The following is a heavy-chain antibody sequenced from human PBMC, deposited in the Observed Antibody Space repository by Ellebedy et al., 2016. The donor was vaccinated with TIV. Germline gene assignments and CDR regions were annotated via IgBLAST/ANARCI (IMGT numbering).Heavy chain of an antibody. D-gene: IGHD2-21*02. CDR1: GASIKTYY. CDR2: GYSTGST. Sequence: SETLSLTCTVSGASIKTYYCSWIRQVQGKGLEWIGYGYSTGSTNYNPSLSSRVTISVDASKNQFSLKLTSVTAADTAVYYCARGDDCGGDCYAFDYWGQGTLVTVSS. J-gene: IGHJ4*02. CDR3: ARGDDCGGDCYAFDY. V-gene: IGHV4-59*13.